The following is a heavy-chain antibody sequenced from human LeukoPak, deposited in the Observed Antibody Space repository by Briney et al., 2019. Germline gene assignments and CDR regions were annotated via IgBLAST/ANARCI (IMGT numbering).Heavy chain of an antibody. D-gene: IGHD3-22*01. CDR1: GYTFTGYY. V-gene: IGHV1-2*02. CDR2: INPNSGGT. J-gene: IGHJ1*01. CDR3: ARSSSSMIEDFQY. Sequence: ASVKVSCKASGYTFTGYYMHWVRQAPGQGLEWMGWINPNSGGTNYAQKFQGRVTMTRDTSISTAYMELSRLRSEDTAVYYCARSSSSMIEDFQYWGQGTKVTVSS.